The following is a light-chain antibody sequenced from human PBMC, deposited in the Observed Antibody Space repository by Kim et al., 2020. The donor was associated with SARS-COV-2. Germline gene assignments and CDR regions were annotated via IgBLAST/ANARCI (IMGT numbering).Light chain of an antibody. V-gene: IGLV3-1*01. Sequence: GSQGQPARTTGPGEKLGEKYAGWYQRKPGRSPVLVIYQDTKRPPGIPERFSGSTPGTTATLIISGTQAMDEADYYCQAWDRRNVVLGGGTQLTVL. J-gene: IGLJ2*01. CDR2: QDT. CDR1: KLGEKY. CDR3: QAWDRRNVV.